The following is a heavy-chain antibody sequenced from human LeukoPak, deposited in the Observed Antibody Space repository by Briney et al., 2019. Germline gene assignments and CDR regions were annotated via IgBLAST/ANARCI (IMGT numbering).Heavy chain of an antibody. CDR2: INPNSGGT. J-gene: IGHJ4*02. Sequence: ASVKVSCKASGYTFTGYYMHWVRQAPGQGLEWMGWINPNSGGTSYAQKFQGRVTMTRDTSISTAYMELSRLRSDDTAVYYCARVRGSGSYFAYWGQGTLVTVSS. CDR3: ARVRGSGSYFAY. CDR1: GYTFTGYY. D-gene: IGHD3-10*01. V-gene: IGHV1-2*02.